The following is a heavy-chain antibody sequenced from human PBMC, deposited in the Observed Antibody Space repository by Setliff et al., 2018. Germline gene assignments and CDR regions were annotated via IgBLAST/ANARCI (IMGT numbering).Heavy chain of an antibody. CDR2: ISPGGGAT. D-gene: IGHD1-26*01. CDR3: ARDLLGSQGRTFDL. J-gene: IGHJ5*02. CDR1: GYTLSRHY. Sequence: ASVKVSCKATGYTLSRHYMHWVRQAPGQGLEWLGIISPGGGATTYAQKFQGRVILARDTSTSTVYMELGALKSDDTAMYYCARDLLGSQGRTFDLWGQGTLVTVSS. V-gene: IGHV1-46*01.